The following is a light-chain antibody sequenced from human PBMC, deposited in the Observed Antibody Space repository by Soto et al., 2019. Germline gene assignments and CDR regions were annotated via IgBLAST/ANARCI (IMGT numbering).Light chain of an antibody. CDR2: DLR. CDR1: NSDMGGYKY. V-gene: IGLV2-14*01. J-gene: IGLJ1*01. CDR3: SSYTGGSTYV. Sequence: QSALTQPASVSGSPGQSITISCTGTNSDMGGYKYVSWYPQHPGTAPTWMIYDLRNRPSGVSNRFSGSKSGNTATLTISGLQDEDEAEYYCSSYTGGSTYVFGTGTKVTV.